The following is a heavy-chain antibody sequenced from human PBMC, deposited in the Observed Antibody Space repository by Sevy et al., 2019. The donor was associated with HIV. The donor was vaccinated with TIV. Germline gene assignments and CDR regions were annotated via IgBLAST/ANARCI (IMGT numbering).Heavy chain of an antibody. CDR2: IYPYDSDT. D-gene: IGHD2-21*01. V-gene: IGHV5-51*01. CDR1: GYNFTSQW. CDR3: ARLYMASIRLEIAGFDF. J-gene: IGHJ3*01. Sequence: GESLKISCKVSGYNFTSQWIAWVRQMPGKGLEAMGIIYPYDSDTRYSPSFQGQFTISADKSIDTAYLEWSGLKASDAATYYSARLYMASIRLEIAGFDFWGQGTTVTVSS.